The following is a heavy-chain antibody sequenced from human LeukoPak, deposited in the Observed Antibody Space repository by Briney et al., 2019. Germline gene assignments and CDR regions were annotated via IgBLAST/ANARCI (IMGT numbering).Heavy chain of an antibody. V-gene: IGHV3-30*02. CDR2: IRHDGSIK. Sequence: GGSLRLSCAASGFIFSTYGMYWVRQAPGKGLEWVAFIRHDGSIKNYADSVKGRSTISRDNSKNTLYLQMNSLRAEDTAVYYCAKDSLADIDYWGQGTLITVSS. CDR1: GFIFSTYG. J-gene: IGHJ4*02. D-gene: IGHD3-16*01. CDR3: AKDSLADIDY.